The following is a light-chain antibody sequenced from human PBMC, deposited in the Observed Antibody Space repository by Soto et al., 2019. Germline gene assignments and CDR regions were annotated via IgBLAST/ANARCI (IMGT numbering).Light chain of an antibody. CDR1: QGISNY. Sequence: DIQMTQSPSSLSASVGDRVTITCRARQGISNYVAWYQQKPGKVPKLLIYAASTLQSWVPSRFSGSGSGTDFTLTISSLQPEDVATYYCQKYNSAPLTFGGGTKVEIK. CDR2: AAS. CDR3: QKYNSAPLT. J-gene: IGKJ4*01. V-gene: IGKV1-27*01.